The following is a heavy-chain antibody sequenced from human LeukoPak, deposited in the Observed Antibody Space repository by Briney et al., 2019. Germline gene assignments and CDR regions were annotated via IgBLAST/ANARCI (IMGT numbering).Heavy chain of an antibody. CDR1: GFTFSDYY. CDR2: ISSSGSTI. V-gene: IGHV3-11*01. J-gene: IGHJ4*02. Sequence: GGSLRLSCAASGFTFSDYYMSWIRQAPGKGLEWVSYISSSGSTIYYADSVKGRFTISRGNAKNSLYLQMDSLRAEDTAVYYCARGSIYGYSSGWYYFDYWGQGTLVTVSS. D-gene: IGHD6-19*01. CDR3: ARGSIYGYSSGWYYFDY.